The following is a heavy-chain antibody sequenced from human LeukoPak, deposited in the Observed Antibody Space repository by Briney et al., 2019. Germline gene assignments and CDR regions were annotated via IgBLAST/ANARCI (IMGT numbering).Heavy chain of an antibody. J-gene: IGHJ6*02. CDR2: ISAYNGNT. CDR1: GYTFTSYG. Sequence: GASVKVSCKASGYTFTSYGISWVRQAPGQGLEWMGWISAYNGNTNYAQKLQGRVTMTTDTSTSTAYMELRSLRSDDTAVYYCARDGDNYDILTGYYGYYYGMDVWGQGTTVTVPS. V-gene: IGHV1-18*01. CDR3: ARDGDNYDILTGYYGYYYGMDV. D-gene: IGHD3-9*01.